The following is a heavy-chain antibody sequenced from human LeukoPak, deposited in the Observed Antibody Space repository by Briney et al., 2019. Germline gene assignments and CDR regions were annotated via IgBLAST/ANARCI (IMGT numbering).Heavy chain of an antibody. D-gene: IGHD3-22*01. J-gene: IGHJ5*02. CDR3: ARGYYDSSGTNWFDP. Sequence: GASVKVSCKASGYTFTSYAMHWVRQAPGQRLEWMGWINAGNGNTKYSQEFQGRVTITRDTSASTAYMELSSLRSEDMAVYYCARGYYDSSGTNWFDPWGQGTLVTVSS. CDR1: GYTFTSYA. CDR2: INAGNGNT. V-gene: IGHV1-3*03.